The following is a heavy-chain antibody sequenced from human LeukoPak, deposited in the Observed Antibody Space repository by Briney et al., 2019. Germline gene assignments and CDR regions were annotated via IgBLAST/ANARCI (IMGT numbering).Heavy chain of an antibody. CDR3: ARLLNYDSSGTSAEYFQH. D-gene: IGHD3-22*01. CDR2: IKQDGSEK. CDR1: GFTFSSYW. V-gene: IGHV3-7*01. Sequence: GGSLRLSCAAPGFTFSSYWMSWVRQAPGKGLEWVANIKQDGSEKYYVDSVKGRFTISRDNAKNSLYLQMNSLRAEDTAVYYCARLLNYDSSGTSAEYFQHWGQGTLVTVSS. J-gene: IGHJ1*01.